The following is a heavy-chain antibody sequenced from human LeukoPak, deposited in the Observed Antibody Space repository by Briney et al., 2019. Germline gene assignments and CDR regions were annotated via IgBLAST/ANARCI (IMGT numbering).Heavy chain of an antibody. J-gene: IGHJ6*03. CDR1: GYTFTSYD. Sequence: ASVKVSCKASGYTFTSYDINWVRQATGQGLEWMGWMNPNSGNTGYAQKFQGRVTITRNTSISTAYMELSSLRSEDTAVYYCARAPYSFYYMDVWGKGTTVTVSS. D-gene: IGHD4-11*01. CDR3: ARAPYSFYYMDV. V-gene: IGHV1-8*03. CDR2: MNPNSGNT.